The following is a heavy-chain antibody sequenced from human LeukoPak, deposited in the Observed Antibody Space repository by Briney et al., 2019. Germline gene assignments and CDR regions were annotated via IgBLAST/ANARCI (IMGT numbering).Heavy chain of an antibody. J-gene: IGHJ4*02. CDR3: ASGDLLLFKY. V-gene: IGHV3-33*08. CDR1: GFTSSDSG. Sequence: GGSLRLSCAASGFTSSDSGMHWVRQAPGKGLEWVAVIWYSGSSNYYADSVKGRFTISRDNSKNTLYLQMNSLREEDTAVYYCASGDLLLFKYWGQGTLVTVSS. CDR2: IWYSGSSN. D-gene: IGHD3-10*01.